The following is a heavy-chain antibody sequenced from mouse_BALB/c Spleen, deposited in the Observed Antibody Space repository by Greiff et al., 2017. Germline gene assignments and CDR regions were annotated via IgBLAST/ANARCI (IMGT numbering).Heavy chain of an antibody. Sequence: VQLQQSGAELARPGASVKLSCKASGYTFTDYYINWVKQRTGQGLEWIGEIYPGSGNTYYNEKFKGKATLTADKSSSTAYMQLSSLTSEDSAVYFCASDDRGFAYWGQGTLVTVSA. CDR3: ASDDRGFAY. CDR2: IYPGSGNT. CDR1: GYTFTDYY. V-gene: IGHV1-77*01. D-gene: IGHD2-14*01. J-gene: IGHJ3*01.